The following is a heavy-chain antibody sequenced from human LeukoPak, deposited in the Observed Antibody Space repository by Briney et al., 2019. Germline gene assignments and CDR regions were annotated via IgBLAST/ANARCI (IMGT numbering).Heavy chain of an antibody. Sequence: PGRSLRLSCAASGFTFSSYAMHWVRQAPGKGLEWVAVISYDGSNKYYADSVKGRFTISRDNSKNTLYLQMNSLRAEDTAVYYCARMATTQFDYWGQGTLVTVSS. V-gene: IGHV3-30*04. CDR1: GFTFSSYA. CDR3: ARMATTQFDY. CDR2: ISYDGSNK. J-gene: IGHJ4*02. D-gene: IGHD5-24*01.